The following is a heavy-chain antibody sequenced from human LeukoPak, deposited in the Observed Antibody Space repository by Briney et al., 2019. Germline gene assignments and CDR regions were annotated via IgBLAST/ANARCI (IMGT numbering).Heavy chain of an antibody. CDR1: GFTVSSNY. CDR2: IYSGGST. J-gene: IGHJ4*02. D-gene: IGHD4-17*01. Sequence: GGSLRLSCAASGFTVSSNYMSWVRQAPGKGLEWVSVIYSGGSTYYADSVKGRFAISRDNSKNTLYLQMNSLRAEDTAVYYCARESGSVTSEVDFDYWGQGTLVTVSS. CDR3: ARESGSVTSEVDFDY. V-gene: IGHV3-53*01.